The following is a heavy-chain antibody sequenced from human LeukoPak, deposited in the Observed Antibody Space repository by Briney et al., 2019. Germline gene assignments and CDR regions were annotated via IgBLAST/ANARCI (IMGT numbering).Heavy chain of an antibody. D-gene: IGHD6-19*01. CDR2: INPNSGGT. Sequence: GASVKVSCKASGYTFTGYYMHWVRQAPGQGLEWMGWINPNSGGTNYEQKFQGRVTMTRDTSISTAYMELSRLRSDDTAVYYCARTSHPPYSSGWYSGGIPPNYYYYYYMDVWGKGTTVTVSS. CDR1: GYTFTGYY. J-gene: IGHJ6*03. CDR3: ARTSHPPYSSGWYSGGIPPNYYYYYYMDV. V-gene: IGHV1-2*02.